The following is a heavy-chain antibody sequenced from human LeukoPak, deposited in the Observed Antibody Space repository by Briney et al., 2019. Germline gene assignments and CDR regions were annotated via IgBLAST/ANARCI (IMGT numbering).Heavy chain of an antibody. J-gene: IGHJ4*02. V-gene: IGHV4-59*08. CDR2: IYYSGST. D-gene: IGHD3-10*01. CDR1: GGSISSYY. CDR3: ARRTGSRELFDY. Sequence: SETLSLTCTVSGGSISSYYWSWIRQPPGKGLEWIGYIYYSGSTNYNPSLKSRVTISVDTSKNQFSLKLSSVTAADTAVYYCARRTGSRELFDYWGQGTLVTVSS.